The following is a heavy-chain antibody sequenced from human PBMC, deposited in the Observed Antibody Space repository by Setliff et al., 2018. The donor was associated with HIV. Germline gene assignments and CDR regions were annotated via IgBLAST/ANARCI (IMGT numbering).Heavy chain of an antibody. D-gene: IGHD3-16*01. V-gene: IGHV4-4*07. J-gene: IGHJ4*02. CDR1: GGSINSYY. CDR3: ARTPSRGGFDY. Sequence: SETLSLTCTVSGGSINSYYWSWIRQPAGKGLEWIGRIYSSGSTNYNPSLKSRVTISLDTSKNQFSLNVNSVTAADTAVYYCARTPSRGGFDYWGQGTLVTVSS. CDR2: IYSSGST.